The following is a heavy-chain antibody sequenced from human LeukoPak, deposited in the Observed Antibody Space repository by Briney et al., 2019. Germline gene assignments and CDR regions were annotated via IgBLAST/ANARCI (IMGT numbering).Heavy chain of an antibody. CDR3: ARVLDLGYSSGWYAFDY. V-gene: IGHV4-38-2*02. CDR1: DYYINNGYY. J-gene: IGHJ4*02. Sequence: SETLSLTCRVSDYYINNGYYWGWIRQPPGKGLEWIGSIYHSGNTYYNPSLKSRVTISVDTSKNQFSLKLSSVTAADTAVYYCARVLDLGYSSGWYAFDYWGQGTLVTVSS. CDR2: IYHSGNT. D-gene: IGHD6-19*01.